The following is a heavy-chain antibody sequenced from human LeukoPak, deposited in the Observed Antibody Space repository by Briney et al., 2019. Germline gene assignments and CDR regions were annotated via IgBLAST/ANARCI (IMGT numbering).Heavy chain of an antibody. CDR3: ARSFGYPVFDY. J-gene: IGHJ4*02. D-gene: IGHD3-16*01. Sequence: SETLSLTCTVSGGSISSSSYYWGWIRQPPGKGLEWIGSIYYSGSTYYNPSLKSRVTISVDTSKNQFSLKLSSVTAADTAVYYCARSFGYPVFDYWGQGTLVTVSS. V-gene: IGHV4-39*07. CDR1: GGSISSSSYY. CDR2: IYYSGST.